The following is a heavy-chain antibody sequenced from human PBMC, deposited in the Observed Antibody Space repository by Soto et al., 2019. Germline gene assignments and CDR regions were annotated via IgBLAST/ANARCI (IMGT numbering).Heavy chain of an antibody. D-gene: IGHD1-1*01. J-gene: IGHJ6*02. CDR1: GGSFSGYY. CDR3: ARWLQLINYYYYGMDV. Sequence: SETLSLTCAVYGGSFSGYYWSWIRQPPGKGLEWIGEINHSGSTNYNPPLKSRVTISVDTSKNQFSLKLSSVTAADTAVYYCARWLQLINYYYYGMDVWGQGTTVTVSS. V-gene: IGHV4-34*01. CDR2: INHSGST.